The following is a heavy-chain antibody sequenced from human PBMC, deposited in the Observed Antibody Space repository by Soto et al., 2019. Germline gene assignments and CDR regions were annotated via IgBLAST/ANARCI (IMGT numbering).Heavy chain of an antibody. V-gene: IGHV4-30-2*01. CDR2: IYHSGST. J-gene: IGHJ4*02. CDR3: ARGPPFGY. CDR1: GCSISSGGYS. Sequence: QLQLQESGSGLVKPSQTLSLTCAVSGCSISSGGYSWSWIRQPPGKGLEWIGYIYHSGSTYYNPSLKSRVTIPVDRSKNQFSLKLNSMTAADTAVYYCARGPPFGYWGQGTLVTVSS. D-gene: IGHD3-10*01.